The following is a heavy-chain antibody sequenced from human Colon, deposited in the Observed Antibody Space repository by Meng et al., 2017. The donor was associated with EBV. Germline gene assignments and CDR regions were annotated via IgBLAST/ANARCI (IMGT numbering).Heavy chain of an antibody. V-gene: IGHV3-23*01. D-gene: IGHD4-23*01. CDR2: ISGSGDTI. CDR1: GFTCSTYG. CDR3: AKALYGGHDY. Sequence: EVQLLVSGGGLVQPGGSLRLSCAASGFTCSTYGMNWVRQAPGKGPECVSAISGSGDTIYYADSVKGRFTISRDNSKNTLYLQMNSLRAEDTAVYYCAKALYGGHDYWGQGTLVTVSS. J-gene: IGHJ4*02.